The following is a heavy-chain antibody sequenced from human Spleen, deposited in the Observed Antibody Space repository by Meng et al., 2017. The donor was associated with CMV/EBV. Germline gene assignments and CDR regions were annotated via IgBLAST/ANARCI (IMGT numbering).Heavy chain of an antibody. J-gene: IGHJ6*02. CDR3: ARERYPYYYGMDV. Sequence: GGSLRLSCAASGFTFSSYSMNWVRQAPGKGLEWVSDISSSSSTIYYADSVKGRFTISRDNAKNSLYLQMNSLRAEDTAVYYCARERYPYYYGMDVWGQGTTVTVSS. D-gene: IGHD1-1*01. CDR2: ISSSSSTI. CDR1: GFTFSSYS. V-gene: IGHV3-48*04.